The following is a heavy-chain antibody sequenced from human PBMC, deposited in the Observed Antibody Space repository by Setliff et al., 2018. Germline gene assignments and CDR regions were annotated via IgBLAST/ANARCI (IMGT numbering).Heavy chain of an antibody. CDR3: VREGVDTRSSTDYRYYMDV. D-gene: IGHD5-18*01. J-gene: IGHJ6*03. Sequence: SVKVSCKDSGDTFRSYGISWVRQAPGQGLEWMGGTIPMFGSTSYAQKFQGRVTIITDESTTTAYMELSSLGSEDTAVYYCVREGVDTRSSTDYRYYMDVWGKGTTVTVSS. CDR1: GDTFRSYG. CDR2: TIPMFGST. V-gene: IGHV1-69*05.